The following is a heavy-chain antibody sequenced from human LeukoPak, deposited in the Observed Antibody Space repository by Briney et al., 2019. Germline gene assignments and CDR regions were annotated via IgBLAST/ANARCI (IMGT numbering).Heavy chain of an antibody. J-gene: IGHJ5*02. Sequence: PGGSLRLSCAASGFTFSSYSMNWVRQAPGKGLEWVSSISSSSSYIYYADSVKGRFTIFRDNAKNSLYLQMNSLRAEDTAVYCCARDLATTVTPTGWFDPWGQGTLVTVSS. CDR1: GFTFSSYS. D-gene: IGHD4-17*01. CDR2: ISSSSSYI. V-gene: IGHV3-21*01. CDR3: ARDLATTVTPTGWFDP.